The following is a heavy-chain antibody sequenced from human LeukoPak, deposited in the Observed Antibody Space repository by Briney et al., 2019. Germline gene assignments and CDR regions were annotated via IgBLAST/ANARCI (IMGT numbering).Heavy chain of an antibody. CDR2: IIPIFGTA. D-gene: IGHD1/OR15-1a*01. CDR1: GYTFTGYY. CDR3: ARSEHDGLFDY. J-gene: IGHJ4*02. V-gene: IGHV1-69*13. Sequence: SVKVSCTASGYTFTGYYMHWVRQAPGQGLEWMGGIIPIFGTANYAQKFQGRVTITADESTSTAYMELSSLRSEDTAVYYCARSEHDGLFDYWGQGTLVTVSS.